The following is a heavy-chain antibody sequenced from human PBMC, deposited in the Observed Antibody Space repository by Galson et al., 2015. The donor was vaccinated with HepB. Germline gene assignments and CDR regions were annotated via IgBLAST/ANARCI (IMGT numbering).Heavy chain of an antibody. D-gene: IGHD4-23*01. V-gene: IGHV3-15*01. J-gene: IGHJ4*02. CDR2: IKSKTDGGTT. CDR3: TTEVVTRDLGPFDY. CDR1: GFTFSNAW. Sequence: SLRLSCAASGFTFSNAWMSWVRQAPGKGLEWVGRIKSKTDGGTTDYAAPVKGRFTISRDDSKNTLYLQMNSLKTEDTAVYYCTTEVVTRDLGPFDYWGQGTLVTVSS.